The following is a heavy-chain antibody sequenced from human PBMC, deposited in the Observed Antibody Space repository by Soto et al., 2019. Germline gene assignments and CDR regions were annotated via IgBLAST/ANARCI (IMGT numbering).Heavy chain of an antibody. CDR2: ISWDGGSA. CDR1: GFTFDDHT. D-gene: IGHD5-18*01. CDR3: VKDGTVDGYVGAFDI. V-gene: IGHV3-43*01. Sequence: PGGSVRFSCAASGFTFDDHTLHWVRQAPGKGLEWVSLISWDGGSAYYADSVKGRFTISRDNIKDSLYLQMNSPRTDDTALYYCVKDGTVDGYVGAFDIWGQGTMVTVSS. J-gene: IGHJ3*02.